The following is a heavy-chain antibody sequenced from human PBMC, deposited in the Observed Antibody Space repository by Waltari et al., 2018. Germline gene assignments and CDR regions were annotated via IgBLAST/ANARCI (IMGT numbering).Heavy chain of an antibody. CDR2: VQSSGST. CDR1: GDSLGTHY. V-gene: IGHV4-59*11. J-gene: IGHJ3*02. D-gene: IGHD1-7*01. Sequence: VQLRESGPGLVKSSEPLSLTCSVSGDSLGTHYWSWIRQSPGKGLEWIGYVQSSGSTDYNPSFRGRVTMSADASKNQFSLTLKSLTAADTATYFCARALWRVGTRGDFFDIWGRGTTVTVS. CDR3: ARALWRVGTRGDFFDI.